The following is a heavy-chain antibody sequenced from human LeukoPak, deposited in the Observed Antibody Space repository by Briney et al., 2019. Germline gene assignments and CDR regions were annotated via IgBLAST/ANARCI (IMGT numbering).Heavy chain of an antibody. V-gene: IGHV3-20*04. J-gene: IGHJ4*02. CDR1: GFTFDDYG. Sequence: PGGSLRLSCAASGFTFDDYGMSWVRQAPGKGLEWVSGINCNGGSTGYADSVKGRFTISRDNTKNSLYLQMNSLRAEDTALYYCARVSGGFGEYYFDYWGQGTLVTVSS. D-gene: IGHD3-10*01. CDR3: ARVSGGFGEYYFDY. CDR2: INCNGGST.